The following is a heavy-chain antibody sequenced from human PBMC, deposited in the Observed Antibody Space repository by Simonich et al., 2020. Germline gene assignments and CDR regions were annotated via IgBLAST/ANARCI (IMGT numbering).Heavy chain of an antibody. CDR1: GGSFSGYY. CDR3: ARHLQLGPFDY. J-gene: IGHJ4*02. D-gene: IGHD1-1*01. V-gene: IGHV4-34*01. CDR2: TQHSVSP. Sequence: QVQLQQWGAGLLKPSETLSLTCAVYGGSFSGYYWSWIRQPPGKGLGWIGETQHSVSPNYHPSLKSRVTISLDTSKTQFSLKLSSVTAADTAVYYCARHLQLGPFDYWGQGTLVTVSS.